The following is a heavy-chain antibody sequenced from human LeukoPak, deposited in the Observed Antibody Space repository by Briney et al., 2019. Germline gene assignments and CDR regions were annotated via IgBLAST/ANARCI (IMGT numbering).Heavy chain of an antibody. J-gene: IGHJ4*02. V-gene: IGHV3-21*01. CDR3: AGMQYSSSWAAFDY. Sequence: PGESLRLSCEASGFTFNSYSMNWVRQAPGKGLEWVSSISSSSSYIYYADSVKGRFTISRDNAKNSLYLRMNSLRAEDTAVYYCAGMQYSSSWAAFDYWGQGTLVIVSS. D-gene: IGHD6-13*01. CDR1: GFTFNSYS. CDR2: ISSSSSYI.